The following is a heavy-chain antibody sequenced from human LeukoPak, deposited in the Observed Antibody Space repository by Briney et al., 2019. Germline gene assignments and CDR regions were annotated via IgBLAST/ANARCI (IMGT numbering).Heavy chain of an antibody. D-gene: IGHD3-10*01. CDR2: INHSGST. CDR1: GGSFSGYY. J-gene: IGHJ3*02. Sequence: PSETLSLTCAVYGGSFSGYYWSWVRQPPGKGLEWIGEINHSGSTNYNPSLKGRVTISVDTSKNQFSLKLSSVTAADTAVYYCARGRYRHYYGSGSPPNDAFDIWGQGTMVTVSS. CDR3: ARGRYRHYYGSGSPPNDAFDI. V-gene: IGHV4-34*01.